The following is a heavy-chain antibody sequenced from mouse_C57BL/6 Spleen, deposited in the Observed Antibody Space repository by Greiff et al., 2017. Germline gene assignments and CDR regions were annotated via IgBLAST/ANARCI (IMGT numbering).Heavy chain of an antibody. Sequence: QVQLQQSGPELVKPGASVKISCKASGYSFTSYYIHWVKQRPGQGLEWIGWIYPGSGNTKYNEKFKGKATLTADTSSSTAYMQLSSLTSEDSAVYYCARGDTTVVGFAYWGQGTLVTVSA. D-gene: IGHD1-1*01. V-gene: IGHV1-66*01. J-gene: IGHJ3*01. CDR3: ARGDTTVVGFAY. CDR2: IYPGSGNT. CDR1: GYSFTSYY.